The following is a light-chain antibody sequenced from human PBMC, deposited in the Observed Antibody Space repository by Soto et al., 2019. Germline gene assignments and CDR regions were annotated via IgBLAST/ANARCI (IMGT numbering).Light chain of an antibody. CDR2: SAS. Sequence: DIQMTQSPSSLSASVGDRVTITCRASQSISSYVSWFQQKAGEAPRLLMYSASSLPSGVPSRFIGSGSGTDFTLIIISLQPEDFATYYCQQNYSPPLSFGGGTKVEI. J-gene: IGKJ4*01. V-gene: IGKV1-39*01. CDR1: QSISSY. CDR3: QQNYSPPLS.